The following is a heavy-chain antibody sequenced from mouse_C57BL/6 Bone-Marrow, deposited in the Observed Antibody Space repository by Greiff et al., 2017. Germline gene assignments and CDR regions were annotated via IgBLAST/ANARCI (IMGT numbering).Heavy chain of an antibody. CDR1: GYTFTDYY. V-gene: IGHV1-84*01. CDR2: IYPGSGNT. Sequence: QVQLQQSGPELVKPGASVKISCKASGYTFTDYYINWVKQRPGQGLEWIGWIYPGSGNTKYNEKFKGKATLTVDTSSSTAYMQLSSLTSADSAVYFCAREEGYYGSSYVFWYFDVWGTGTTVTVSS. D-gene: IGHD1-1*01. J-gene: IGHJ1*03. CDR3: AREEGYYGSSYVFWYFDV.